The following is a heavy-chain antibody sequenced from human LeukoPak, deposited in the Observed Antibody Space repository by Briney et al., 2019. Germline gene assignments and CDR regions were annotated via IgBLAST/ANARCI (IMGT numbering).Heavy chain of an antibody. V-gene: IGHV5-51*01. CDR2: IYPGDSDT. Sequence: ASVKVSCKTSGYTFTSYYVSWVRQMPGKGLEWMGIIYPGDSDTRYSPSFQGQVTISADKSISTAYLQWSSLKASDTAMYYCARRNDFWSEGAFDIWAKGQWSPSLQ. CDR3: ARRNDFWSEGAFDI. J-gene: IGHJ3*02. D-gene: IGHD3-3*01. CDR1: GYTFTSYY.